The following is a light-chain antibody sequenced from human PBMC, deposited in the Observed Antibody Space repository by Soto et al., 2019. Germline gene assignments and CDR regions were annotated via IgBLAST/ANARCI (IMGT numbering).Light chain of an antibody. J-gene: IGLJ2*01. Sequence: QSALTQPASVSGSPGQSITISCTGTSSDIGGYKYVSWYQHHPGRAPKFIIYEVNNRPSGVSNRLSGSKSGNTASLTIAGLQTEDEADYYCLSYTRNTTLLFGGGTKVTVL. CDR1: SSDIGGYKY. V-gene: IGLV2-14*01. CDR2: EVN. CDR3: LSYTRNTTLL.